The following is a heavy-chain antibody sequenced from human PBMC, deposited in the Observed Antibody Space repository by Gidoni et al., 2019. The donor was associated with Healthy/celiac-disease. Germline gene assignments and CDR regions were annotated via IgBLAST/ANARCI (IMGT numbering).Heavy chain of an antibody. D-gene: IGHD3-22*01. CDR2: ISGSGGST. V-gene: IGHV3-23*01. CDR3: AKDLRTMIVAYYYYGMDV. Sequence: EVQLLESGGGLVQPGGSLSLPCAASGFTFSRYAMSWVRQAPGKGLEWVSAISGSGGSTYYADSVKGRFTISRDNSKNTLYLQMNSLRAEDTAVYYCAKDLRTMIVAYYYYGMDVWGQGTTVTVSS. J-gene: IGHJ6*02. CDR1: GFTFSRYA.